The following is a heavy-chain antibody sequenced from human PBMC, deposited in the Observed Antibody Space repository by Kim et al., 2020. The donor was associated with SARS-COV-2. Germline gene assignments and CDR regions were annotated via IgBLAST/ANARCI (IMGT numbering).Heavy chain of an antibody. V-gene: IGHV4-39*01. CDR2: IYYSGST. CDR3: ARLRGYDYVWGSYRSYYFDY. J-gene: IGHJ4*02. D-gene: IGHD3-16*02. Sequence: SETLSLTCTVSGGSISSSSYYWGWIRQPPGKGLEWIGSIYYSGSTYYNPSLKSRVTISVDTSKNQFSLKLSSVTAADTAVHYCARLRGYDYVWGSYRSYYFDYWGQGTLVTVSS. CDR1: GGSISSSSYY.